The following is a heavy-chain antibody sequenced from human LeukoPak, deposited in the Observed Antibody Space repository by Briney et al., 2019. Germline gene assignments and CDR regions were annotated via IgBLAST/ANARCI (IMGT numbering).Heavy chain of an antibody. CDR2: ISGTSVGT. V-gene: IGHV3-23*01. J-gene: IGHJ4*02. CDR1: GFTFSSYA. D-gene: IGHD3-10*01. CDR3: ARDRKTGSYYPDY. Sequence: SGGSLRLSCAASGFTFSSYAMSWVRQAPGKGLEWVSSISGTSVGTNYADSVKGRFTISRDNSGNTVFLHMNSLRAEDTAFYFCARDRKTGSYYPDYWGRGTLVTVSS.